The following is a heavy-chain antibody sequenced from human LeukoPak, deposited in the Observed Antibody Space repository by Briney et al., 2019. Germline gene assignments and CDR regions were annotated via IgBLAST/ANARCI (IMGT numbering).Heavy chain of an antibody. Sequence: SETLSLTCTVSGGSISSYYWSWIRQPPGKGLEWLGYIYYSGSTNYNPSLKSRVTISVDTSKNQFSLKLSSATAADTAVYYCASQMIYYDILTQGWFDPWGQGTLVTVSS. D-gene: IGHD3-9*01. CDR2: IYYSGST. CDR3: ASQMIYYDILTQGWFDP. V-gene: IGHV4-59*08. J-gene: IGHJ5*02. CDR1: GGSISSYY.